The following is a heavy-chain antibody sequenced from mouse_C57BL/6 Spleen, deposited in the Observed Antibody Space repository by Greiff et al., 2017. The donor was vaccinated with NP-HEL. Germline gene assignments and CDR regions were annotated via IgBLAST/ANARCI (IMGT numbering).Heavy chain of an antibody. CDR2: IYPGDGDT. CDR3: ARRYDYVGYFDY. D-gene: IGHD2-4*01. Sequence: VQLQQSGPELVKPGASVKISCKASGYAFSSSWMNWVKQRPGKGLEWIGRIYPGDGDTNYNGKLKGKATLTADKSSSTAYMQLSSLTSEDSAVYFCARRYDYVGYFDYWGQGTTLTVSS. V-gene: IGHV1-82*01. CDR1: GYAFSSSW. J-gene: IGHJ2*01.